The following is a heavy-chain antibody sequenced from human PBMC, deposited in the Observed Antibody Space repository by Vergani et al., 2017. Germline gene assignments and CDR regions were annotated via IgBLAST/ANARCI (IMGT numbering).Heavy chain of an antibody. V-gene: IGHV4-39*01. D-gene: IGHD3/OR15-3a*01. J-gene: IGHJ6*03. CDR2: LFYGATA. CDR3: AKQIYEFWNGYSYYYHYYMDV. CDR1: GDSISSRNCY. Sequence: QVQLQESGPGLVKPSETLSLTCTVSGDSISSRNCYWGWIRQPPGKGLEWIGSLFYGATAYYNPSLESRVIISIVTSKNQFSLQMSSVTAADTAVYYCAKQIYEFWNGYSYYYHYYMDVWGKGTTVTVSS.